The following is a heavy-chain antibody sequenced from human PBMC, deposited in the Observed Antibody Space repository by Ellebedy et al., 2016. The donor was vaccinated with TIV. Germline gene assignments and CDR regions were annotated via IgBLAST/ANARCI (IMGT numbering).Heavy chain of an antibody. CDR3: SREGYSYGHPADY. J-gene: IGHJ4*02. CDR2: INSDGSST. D-gene: IGHD5-18*01. CDR1: GFTFSSYW. Sequence: PGGSLRLSCAASGFTFSSYWMHWVRQAPGKGLVWVSRINSDGSSTSYADSVKGRFTISRDNAKNTLYLQMNSLRAEDTAVYYCSREGYSYGHPADYWGQGTLVTVSS. V-gene: IGHV3-74*01.